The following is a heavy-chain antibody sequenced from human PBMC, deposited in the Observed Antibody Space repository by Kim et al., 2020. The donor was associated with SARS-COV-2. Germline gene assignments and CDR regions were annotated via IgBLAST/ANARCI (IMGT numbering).Heavy chain of an antibody. Sequence: SETLSLTCAVYGGSFSGYYWSWIRQPPGKGLEWIGEINHSGSTNYNPSLKSRVTISVDTSKNQFSLKLSSVTAADTALYYCARVPRLYCSSTNCQWWGYYYYYGMDVWGQGTTVTVSS. D-gene: IGHD2-2*01. CDR3: ARVPRLYCSSTNCQWWGYYYYYGMDV. CDR2: INHSGST. V-gene: IGHV4-34*01. CDR1: GGSFSGYY. J-gene: IGHJ6*02.